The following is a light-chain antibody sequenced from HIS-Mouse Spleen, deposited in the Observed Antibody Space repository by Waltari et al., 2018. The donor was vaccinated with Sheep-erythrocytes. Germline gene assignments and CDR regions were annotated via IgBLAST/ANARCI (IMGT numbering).Light chain of an antibody. J-gene: IGLJ3*02. CDR3: CSYAGSSTPWV. Sequence: QSALTQPASVSGSPGQSITISCTGTSSAVGSYTLVSWYQPHPGKAPNLMIYEGSKRPSGVSNRFSGSKSGNTASLTISGLQAEDEADYYCCSYAGSSTPWVFGGGTKLTVL. CDR1: SSAVGSYTL. CDR2: EGS. V-gene: IGLV2-23*01.